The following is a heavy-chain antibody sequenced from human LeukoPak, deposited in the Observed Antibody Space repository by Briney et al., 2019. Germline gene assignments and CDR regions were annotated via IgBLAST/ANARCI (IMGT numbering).Heavy chain of an antibody. CDR3: AKSGGYGLIDY. D-gene: IGHD1-26*01. Sequence: SETLSLTCAVSGASISGSGYYWGWIRQPPGKGLEWIGNIYYSGSTYYNVSLQSRVTISIDTSKNQFSLRPNSVTAADTAMYYCAKSGGYGLIDYWGQGTLVTVSS. CDR1: GASISGSGYY. V-gene: IGHV4-39*01. J-gene: IGHJ4*02. CDR2: IYYSGST.